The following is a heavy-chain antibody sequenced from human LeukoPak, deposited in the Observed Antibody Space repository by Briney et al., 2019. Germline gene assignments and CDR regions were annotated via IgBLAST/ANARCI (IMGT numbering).Heavy chain of an antibody. D-gene: IGHD3-22*01. CDR3: ARSEGDFYDSSGYYSPFDY. CDR1: GGSISSYY. V-gene: IGHV4-59*01. J-gene: IGHJ4*02. CDR2: IYYSGST. Sequence: SETLSFTCTVSGGSISSYYWSWIRQPPGKGLEWIGYIYYSGSTNYNPSLKSRVTISVDTSKNQFSLKLSSVTAADTAVYYCARSEGDFYDSSGYYSPFDYWGQGTLVTVSS.